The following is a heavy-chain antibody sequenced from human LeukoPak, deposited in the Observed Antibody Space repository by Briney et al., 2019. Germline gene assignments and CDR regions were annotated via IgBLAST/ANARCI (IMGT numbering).Heavy chain of an antibody. CDR3: ARHSLLEWLLLDY. CDR1: GGSISSSSYY. V-gene: IGHV4-39*01. J-gene: IGHJ4*02. CDR2: IYYSGST. Sequence: SETLSLPCTVSGGSISSSSYYWGWIRRPPGKGLEWIGSIYYSGSTYYNPSLKSRVTISVDTSKNQFSLKLSSVTAADTAVYYCARHSLLEWLLLDYWGQGTLVTVSS. D-gene: IGHD3-3*01.